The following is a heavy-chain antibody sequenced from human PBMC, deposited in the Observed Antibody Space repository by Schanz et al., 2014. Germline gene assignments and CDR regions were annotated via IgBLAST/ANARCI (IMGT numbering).Heavy chain of an antibody. CDR1: GFTFSEVY. CDR2: ISYDGNNQ. J-gene: IGHJ4*02. CDR3: ARDKGGYYPFDY. V-gene: IGHV3-30*03. D-gene: IGHD3-3*01. Sequence: ARLVESGGGLVEPGGSLRLSCSGSGFTFSEVYMSWVRQAPGKGLEWVAFISYDGNNQYYADSVKGRFTISRDNSKNTLYLQMNSLRAEDTAVYYCARDKGGYYPFDYWGQGTLVTVSS.